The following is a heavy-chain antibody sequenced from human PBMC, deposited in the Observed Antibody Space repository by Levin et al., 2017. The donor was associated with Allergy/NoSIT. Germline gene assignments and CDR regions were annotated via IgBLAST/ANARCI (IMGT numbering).Heavy chain of an antibody. CDR3: ARDLSLDYYDTSGYSFDF. D-gene: IGHD3-22*01. V-gene: IGHV3-21*01. Sequence: GESPKISCAASGFTFSSCSMNWVRQAPGKGLEWVSSISSSGAYIYYADSVKGRFTISRDNAKNSLYLQMNSLRAEDTAVYYCARDLSLDYYDTSGYSFDFWGQGTLVIVSS. CDR1: GFTFSSCS. CDR2: ISSSGAYI. J-gene: IGHJ4*02.